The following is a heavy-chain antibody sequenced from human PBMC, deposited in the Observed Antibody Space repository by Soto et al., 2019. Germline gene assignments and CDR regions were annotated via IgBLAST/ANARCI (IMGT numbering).Heavy chain of an antibody. J-gene: IGHJ6*02. CDR3: ARVTGSSSWYSVETYGMDV. CDR1: GYTFTSYG. V-gene: IGHV1-18*04. D-gene: IGHD6-13*01. Sequence: GASVKVSCRASGYTFTSYGISWVRQAPGQGLEWMGWISAYNGNTNYAQKLQGRVTMTTDTSTSTAYMELRSLRSDDTAVYYCARVTGSSSWYSVETYGMDVCGQGTTVTVSS. CDR2: ISAYNGNT.